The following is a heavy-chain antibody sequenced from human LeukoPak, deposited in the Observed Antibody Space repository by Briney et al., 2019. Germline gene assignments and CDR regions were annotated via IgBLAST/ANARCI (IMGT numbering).Heavy chain of an antibody. J-gene: IGHJ4*02. CDR2: ISTYNGDI. Sequence: ASVKVSCKASGYTFTSYGISWVRQAPGQGLEWVGWISTYNGDIDYAQRLQDRVTMTTDTPTSTAYMELRSLRSDDAAVYFRARGPTAGLDYWGQGTLVTVFS. D-gene: IGHD6-19*01. CDR3: ARGPTAGLDY. CDR1: GYTFTSYG. V-gene: IGHV1-18*01.